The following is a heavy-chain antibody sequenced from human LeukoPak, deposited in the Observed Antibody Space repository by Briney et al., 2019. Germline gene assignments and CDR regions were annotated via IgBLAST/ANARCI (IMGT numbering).Heavy chain of an antibody. J-gene: IGHJ4*02. V-gene: IGHV3-48*01. CDR3: TRDSRAIAVAGTKTGVYFDY. D-gene: IGHD6-19*01. CDR1: GFTFSTYC. Sequence: PGGSLRLSCAASGFTFSTYCMSWVRQAPGKGLEWVSYIGSDTSAIYHADSVKGRFTVSRDNAKNSLYLQMNSLRAEDTAVYYCTRDSRAIAVAGTKTGVYFDYWGQGTLVTVSS. CDR2: IGSDTSAI.